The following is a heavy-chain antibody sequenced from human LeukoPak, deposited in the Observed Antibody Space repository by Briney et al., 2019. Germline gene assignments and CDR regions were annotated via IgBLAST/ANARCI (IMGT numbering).Heavy chain of an antibody. V-gene: IGHV5-51*01. J-gene: IGHJ5*02. Sequence: GESLKISCKGSGYSFTSYWIGWVRQMPGKGLERIGIIYPGDSDTRYSPSFQGQVTISADKSISTAYLQWSSLKASDTAMYYCARTRYSSSSGPYNWFDPWGQGTLVTVSS. D-gene: IGHD6-6*01. CDR2: IYPGDSDT. CDR1: GYSFTSYW. CDR3: ARTRYSSSSGPYNWFDP.